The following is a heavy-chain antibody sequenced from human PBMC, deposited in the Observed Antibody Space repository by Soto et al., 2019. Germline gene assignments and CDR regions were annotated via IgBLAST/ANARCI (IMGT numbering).Heavy chain of an antibody. Sequence: SETLSLTCNMSGDSYSISTYSWSWIRQPPGKALQWIGFIYQSGVTSYDPSLASRVSISLDRSNNQCSLKLKSVTAADTAVYFCAGMPYTSGLRFDPWGPGTLVTVSS. CDR1: GDSYSISTYS. V-gene: IGHV4-30-2*01. CDR3: AGMPYTSGLRFDP. D-gene: IGHD6-19*01. J-gene: IGHJ5*02. CDR2: IYQSGVT.